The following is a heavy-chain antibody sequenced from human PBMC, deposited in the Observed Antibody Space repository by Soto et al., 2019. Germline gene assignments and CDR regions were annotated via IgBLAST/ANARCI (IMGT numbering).Heavy chain of an antibody. CDR2: ISAYNGNT. D-gene: IGHD4-17*01. V-gene: IGHV1-18*01. CDR3: ARGNPTVTTYAIDY. J-gene: IGHJ4*02. CDR1: GYTFTSYG. Sequence: ASVKVSCKASGYTFTSYGISWVRQAPGQGLEWMGWISAYNGNTNYAQKLQGRVTMTTDTSTSTDYMELRSLISEDTAVYYCARGNPTVTTYAIDYWGQGTLVTVSS.